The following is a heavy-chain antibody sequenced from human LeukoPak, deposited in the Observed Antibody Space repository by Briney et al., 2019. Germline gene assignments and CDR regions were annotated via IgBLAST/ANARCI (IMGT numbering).Heavy chain of an antibody. CDR2: VSHTRST. CDR1: GDSLSGYY. Sequence: PSETLSLTCGVYGDSLSGYYWSWIRQPPGKGLEWLGEVSHTRSTNDNPSLKSRVTISIDTSKNQFSLNLSSVTAADTAVYFCARSGYSYGYDYWGQGTLVTVSS. J-gene: IGHJ4*02. V-gene: IGHV4-34*01. D-gene: IGHD5-18*01. CDR3: ARSGYSYGYDY.